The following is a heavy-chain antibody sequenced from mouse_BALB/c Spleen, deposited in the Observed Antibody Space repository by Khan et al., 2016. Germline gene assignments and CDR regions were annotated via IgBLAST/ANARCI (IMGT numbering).Heavy chain of an antibody. V-gene: IGHV1-9*01. D-gene: IGHD2-1*01. J-gene: IGHJ2*01. CDR3: ARRGHYYGRY. CDR1: GYTFGSYW. Sequence: QVQLQQAGAELMKPGASGKISCKATGYTFGSYWIELVKRRPGPGLEWIGEILPGSGSPNYNEKFKGKATFTAAKSSKTAYMQRSSLTSEDSAVYYCARRGHYYGRYWGQGTTLTVSS. CDR2: ILPGSGSP.